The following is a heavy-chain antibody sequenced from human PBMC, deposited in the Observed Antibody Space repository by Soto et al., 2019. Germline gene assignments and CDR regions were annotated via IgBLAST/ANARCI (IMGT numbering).Heavy chain of an antibody. Sequence: PSETLSLTCAVYGGSFSGYYWSWIRQPPGKGLEWIGEINHSGSTNYNPSLKSRVTISVDTSKNQFSLKLSSVTAADTAVYYCARGRRIAARPHGYYYYGMDGWGQGTTVTVSS. CDR1: GGSFSGYY. CDR3: ARGRRIAARPHGYYYYGMDG. D-gene: IGHD6-6*01. J-gene: IGHJ6*02. V-gene: IGHV4-34*01. CDR2: INHSGST.